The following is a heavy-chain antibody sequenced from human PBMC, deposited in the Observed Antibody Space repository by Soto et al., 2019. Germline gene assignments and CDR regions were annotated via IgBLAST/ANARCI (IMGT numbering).Heavy chain of an antibody. Sequence: GGSLRLSCTASSFTLDEYAMHWVRQAPGKGLEWVSSISWNSGRKVYADSVKGRFTVSRDNAKNSLYLQMKSLRREDTAVYYCLKMAIRFVDWSYLDSWGRGTLVTVSS. CDR3: LKMAIRFVDWSYLDS. V-gene: IGHV3-9*01. CDR2: ISWNSGRK. CDR1: SFTLDEYA. D-gene: IGHD3-3*01. J-gene: IGHJ4*02.